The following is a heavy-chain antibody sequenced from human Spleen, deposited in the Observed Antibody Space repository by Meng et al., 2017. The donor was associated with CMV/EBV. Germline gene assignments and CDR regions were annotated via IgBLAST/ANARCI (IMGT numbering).Heavy chain of an antibody. Sequence: GESLKISCAASGFTFSSYTMHWVRQAPGKGLEWVSSISSSSSYIYYADSVKGRFTISRDNAKNSLYLQMNSLRAEDTAVYYCARESPGDTAMAIHPLLYGMDVWGQGTTVTVSS. CDR3: ARESPGDTAMAIHPLLYGMDV. CDR1: GFTFSSYT. CDR2: ISSSSSYI. J-gene: IGHJ6*02. V-gene: IGHV3-21*01. D-gene: IGHD5-18*01.